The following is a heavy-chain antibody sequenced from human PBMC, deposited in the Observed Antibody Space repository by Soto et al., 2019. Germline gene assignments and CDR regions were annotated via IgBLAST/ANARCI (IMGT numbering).Heavy chain of an antibody. CDR2: ISYDGSNK. D-gene: IGHD3-9*01. CDR3: AKDRGDDILTGYLLYYFDS. Sequence: QVQLVESGGGVVQPGRSLRLSCAASGFTFSSYGMHWVRQAPGKGLEWVAVISYDGSNKYYADSVKGRFTISRDNSKNTLYLQMNSLRAEDTAVYYCAKDRGDDILTGYLLYYFDSWGQGTLVTVSS. V-gene: IGHV3-30*18. J-gene: IGHJ4*02. CDR1: GFTFSSYG.